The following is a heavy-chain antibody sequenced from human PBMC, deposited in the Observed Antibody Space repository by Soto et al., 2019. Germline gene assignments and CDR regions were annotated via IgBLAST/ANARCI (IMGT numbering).Heavy chain of an antibody. J-gene: IGHJ4*01. CDR1: GFTFSGSA. V-gene: IGHV3-73*01. Sequence: SLRLSCAASGFTFSGSAMHWVRQASGKGLEWVGRIRSKANSYATAYAASVKGRFTISRDDSKNTAYLQMNSLKTEDTAVYYCTTDSYSTIIIVRFDYWGHGTLVTVSS. CDR2: IRSKANSYAT. CDR3: TTDSYSTIIIVRFDY. D-gene: IGHD3-22*01.